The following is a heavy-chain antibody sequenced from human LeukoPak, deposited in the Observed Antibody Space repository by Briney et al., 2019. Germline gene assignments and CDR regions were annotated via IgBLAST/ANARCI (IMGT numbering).Heavy chain of an antibody. Sequence: PGGSLRLSCAASGFTFSSYSMNWVRQAPGKGLEWVSSISSSSYIYYADSVKGRFTISRDNAKNSLYLQMNSLRAEDTAVYYCARAAQYYDFWSGYSEYYFDYWGQGTLVTVSS. D-gene: IGHD3-3*01. J-gene: IGHJ4*02. CDR3: ARAAQYYDFWSGYSEYYFDY. CDR2: ISSSSYI. V-gene: IGHV3-21*01. CDR1: GFTFSSYS.